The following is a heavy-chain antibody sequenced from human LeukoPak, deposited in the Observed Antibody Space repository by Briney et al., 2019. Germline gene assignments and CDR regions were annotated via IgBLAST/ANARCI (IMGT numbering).Heavy chain of an antibody. V-gene: IGHV1-18*01. CDR1: GYTFTSYG. CDR2: ISAYNGNT. J-gene: IGHJ4*02. CDR3: ATHRDSGSGSYYNPDYFDY. D-gene: IGHD3-10*01. Sequence: GASVKVSCKASGYTFTSYGINWVRQAPGQGLEWMGWISAYNGNTIYAQKLQGRVAMTTDTSTRTVYMELRSLRSDDTAVYYCATHRDSGSGSYYNPDYFDYWGQGTLVTVSS.